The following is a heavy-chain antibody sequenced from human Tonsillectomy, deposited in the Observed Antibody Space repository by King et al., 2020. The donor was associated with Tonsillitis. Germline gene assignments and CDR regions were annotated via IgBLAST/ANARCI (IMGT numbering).Heavy chain of an antibody. CDR2: IYSGGNT. CDR3: ARGFGIAVAGFH. D-gene: IGHD6-19*01. V-gene: IGHV3-53*01. Sequence: VQLVESGGGLIQPGGSLRLSCADSGFTVSDNDMSWVRQAPGKGLEWVSVIYSGGNTYYADSVKGRFTISRDSSKNTLYRQMNSLRADDTAVYYCARGFGIAVAGFHWGQGTLVTVSS. J-gene: IGHJ4*02. CDR1: GFTVSDND.